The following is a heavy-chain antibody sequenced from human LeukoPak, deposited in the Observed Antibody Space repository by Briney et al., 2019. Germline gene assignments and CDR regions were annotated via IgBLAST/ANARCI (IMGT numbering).Heavy chain of an antibody. D-gene: IGHD3-10*01. Sequence: PSETLSLTCTVSGGSISSSNYYWGWIRQPPGKGLEWIGSIYYSGSTYYNPSLKSRVTISVDTSKNQFSLKLSSVTAADTAVYYCARKPYYYGSGSSFDYWGQGTLVTVSS. V-gene: IGHV4-39*07. J-gene: IGHJ4*02. CDR3: ARKPYYYGSGSSFDY. CDR1: GGSISSSNYY. CDR2: IYYSGST.